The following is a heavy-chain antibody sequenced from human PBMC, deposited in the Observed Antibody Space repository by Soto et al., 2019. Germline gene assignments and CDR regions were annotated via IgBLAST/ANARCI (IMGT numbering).Heavy chain of an antibody. CDR3: ARDLGIFGVVILDY. V-gene: IGHV4-4*02. CDR2: IYHSGST. D-gene: IGHD3-3*01. CDR1: SGSSSSSNW. J-gene: IGHJ4*02. Sequence: QVQLQESGPGLVKPSGTLSLTCAVSSGSSSSSNWWSWVRQPPGRGLEWIGEIYHSGSTNYNPSLKSRVTXXVDKSXNXXXXXXXXXTAADTAVYYCARDLGIFGVVILDYWGQGTLVTVSS.